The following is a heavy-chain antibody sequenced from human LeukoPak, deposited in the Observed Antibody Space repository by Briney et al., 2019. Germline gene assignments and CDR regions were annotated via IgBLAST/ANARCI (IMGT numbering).Heavy chain of an antibody. V-gene: IGHV3-30*19. D-gene: IGHD5-24*01. Sequence: GGSLRLSCAASGFTFSSYGMHWVRQAPGKGLEWVAVISYDGSNKYYADSVKGRFTISRDNSKNTLYLQMNSLRAEDTAVYYCASNRWLHPDAFDIWGQGTMVTVSS. CDR1: GFTFSSYG. CDR3: ASNRWLHPDAFDI. CDR2: ISYDGSNK. J-gene: IGHJ3*02.